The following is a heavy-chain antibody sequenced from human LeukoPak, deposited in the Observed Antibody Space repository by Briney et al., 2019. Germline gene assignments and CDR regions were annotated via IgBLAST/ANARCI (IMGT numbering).Heavy chain of an antibody. CDR2: IKSNSAGGTT. V-gene: IGHV3-15*01. CDR3: STDAGYDSRWYNY. Sequence: GALRLSCTASGFTFSAAYMIWVRPAPGKGLEWVGRIKSNSAGGTTDYASPVKGRFIISRDDSKTTVYLQMNSLKTEDTAVYYCSTDAGYDSRWYNYWGQGTLVTVSS. CDR1: GFTFSAAY. D-gene: IGHD6-13*01. J-gene: IGHJ4*02.